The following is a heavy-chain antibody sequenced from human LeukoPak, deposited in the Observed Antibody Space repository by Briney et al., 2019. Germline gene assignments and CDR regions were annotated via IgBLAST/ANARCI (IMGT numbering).Heavy chain of an antibody. CDR3: ARVRCSSNSCFPDY. CDR2: IKQDGSDK. Sequence: PGGSLRLSCAASGFTFSRYWMSWVRQAPGKGLEWVANIKQDGSDKYYVDSVKGRFTISRDNAKNTLFLQMNSLRAEDTAVYYCARVRCSSNSCFPDYWGQGTLVTVSS. CDR1: GFTFSRYW. J-gene: IGHJ4*02. V-gene: IGHV3-7*01. D-gene: IGHD2-2*01.